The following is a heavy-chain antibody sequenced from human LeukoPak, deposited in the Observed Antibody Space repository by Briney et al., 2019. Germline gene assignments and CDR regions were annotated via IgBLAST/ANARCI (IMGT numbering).Heavy chain of an antibody. D-gene: IGHD3-22*01. CDR1: GFTFSNYA. CDR2: ISGSGGST. V-gene: IGHV3-23*01. Sequence: GGSLRLSCAASGFTFSNYAMSWVRQAPGKGLEWVSAISGSGGSTYYADSVKGRFTISRDNSKNTLYLQMNSLRAEDTAVYYCWVNYYDSSGYYYADYWGQGTLVTVSS. CDR3: WVNYYDSSGYYYADY. J-gene: IGHJ4*02.